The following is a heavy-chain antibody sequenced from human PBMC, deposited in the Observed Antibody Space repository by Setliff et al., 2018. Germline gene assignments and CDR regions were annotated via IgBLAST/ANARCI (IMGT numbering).Heavy chain of an antibody. D-gene: IGHD3-22*01. J-gene: IGHJ4*02. CDR2: IYTSGST. V-gene: IGHV4-61*02. Sequence: PSETLSLTCTVSGGSISSGSYYWSWIRQPAGKGLEWIGRIYTSGSTNYNPSLKSRVTISVDTSKNQFSLKLSSVTAADTAVYYCARERSYPNYYDSSGYFDYWGQGTLVTVSS. CDR3: ARERSYPNYYDSSGYFDY. CDR1: GGSISSGSYY.